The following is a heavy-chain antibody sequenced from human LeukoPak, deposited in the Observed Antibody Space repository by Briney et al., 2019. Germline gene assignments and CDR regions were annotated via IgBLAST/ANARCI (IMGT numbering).Heavy chain of an antibody. J-gene: IGHJ4*02. V-gene: IGHV3-11*01. CDR2: ICSSGSTI. D-gene: IGHD5-24*01. CDR1: GVTFSDYY. CDR3: ARGKKLPNDY. Sequence: GGSLRLSCAASGVTFSDYYMSWIRQAPGKGLEWVSYICSSGSTIYYAASVKGLFTLARANAKNSLYLQKNSLRAEDTAVYYCARGKKLPNDYWGQGTLVTVSS.